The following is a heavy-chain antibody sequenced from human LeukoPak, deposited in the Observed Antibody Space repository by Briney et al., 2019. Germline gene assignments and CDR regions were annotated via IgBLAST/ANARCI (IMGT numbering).Heavy chain of an antibody. Sequence: PGGSLRLSCAASGFTFSSYWMSWVRQAPGKGLEWVANIKQDGSEKYYVDSVKGRFTISRDNAKNSLYLQMNSLRAVDTAVYYCARERYSGYADYWGQGTLVTVSS. CDR3: ARERYSGYADY. D-gene: IGHD5-12*01. V-gene: IGHV3-7*01. CDR1: GFTFSSYW. CDR2: IKQDGSEK. J-gene: IGHJ4*02.